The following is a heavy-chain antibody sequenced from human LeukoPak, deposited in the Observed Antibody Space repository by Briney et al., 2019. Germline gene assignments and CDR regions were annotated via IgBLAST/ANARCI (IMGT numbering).Heavy chain of an antibody. J-gene: IGHJ6*03. CDR1: GFTFSNAW. CDR3: TTVGTGTTVTYYYYYYMDV. Sequence: KAGGSLRLSCAASGFTFSNAWMSWVRQAPGKGLEWVGRIKSKTDGGTTDYAAPVKGRFTISRDDSKNTLYLQMNSLKTEDTAVYYCTTVGTGTTVTYYYYYYMDVWGKGTTVTVSS. D-gene: IGHD4-11*01. V-gene: IGHV3-15*01. CDR2: IKSKTDGGTT.